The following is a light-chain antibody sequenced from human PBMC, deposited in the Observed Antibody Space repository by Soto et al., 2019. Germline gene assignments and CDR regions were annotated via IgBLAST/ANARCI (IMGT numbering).Light chain of an antibody. CDR3: SSYAGNLYV. CDR1: SSDVGGYNY. V-gene: IGLV2-8*01. Sequence: QSALTQPPSASGSPGQSVTISCTGTSSDVGGYNYVSWYQQHPGKAPKLMIYEVSKRPSGVPDRFSGSKSGNTASLTVSGLQAEDEADYYCSSYAGNLYVFGTGTKLTVL. J-gene: IGLJ1*01. CDR2: EVS.